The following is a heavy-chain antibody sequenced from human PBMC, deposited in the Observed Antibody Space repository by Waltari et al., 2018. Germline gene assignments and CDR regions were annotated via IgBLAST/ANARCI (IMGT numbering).Heavy chain of an antibody. D-gene: IGHD2-15*01. V-gene: IGHV3-48*03. CDR3: ARGSIARAFDI. CDR1: GFPFRRYD. J-gene: IGHJ3*02. CDR2: SGSSGRTI. Sequence: EVQLVESGGGLVQPGGSLRLSCAASGFPFRRYDMNWVRQAPGTGVEWVSYSGSSGRTIYYADSVKGRFTIARDNAKNSLYLQMNSLRAEDTAVYYCARGSIARAFDIWGQGTMVTVSS.